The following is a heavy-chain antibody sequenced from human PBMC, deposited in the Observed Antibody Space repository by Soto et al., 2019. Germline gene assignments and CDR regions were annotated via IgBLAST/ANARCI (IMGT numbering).Heavy chain of an antibody. D-gene: IGHD6-19*01. J-gene: IGHJ5*02. V-gene: IGHV4-59*01. CDR3: ARAMAAVATRGRLDP. CDR1: GGSISSYY. Sequence: SETLSLTCAVSGGSISSYYWSWIRQPPGKGLEWIGYIYYSGSTNYNPSLKSRVTISVDTSKNQFSLKLSSVTAADTAVYYCARAMAAVATRGRLDPWGKGTRVTVPS. CDR2: IYYSGST.